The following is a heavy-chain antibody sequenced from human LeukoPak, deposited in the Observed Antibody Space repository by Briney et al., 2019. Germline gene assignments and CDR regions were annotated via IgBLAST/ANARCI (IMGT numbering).Heavy chain of an antibody. V-gene: IGHV3-7*01. J-gene: IGHJ4*02. CDR2: IKQDGSKK. CDR3: ARGVGDNGILGY. CDR1: GFTFSSYW. Sequence: GGSLRLSCAASGFTFSSYWRTWVRQAPGKGVEGGANIKQDGSKKDYVDSVKGRFTIFRHNPKDSLYLQMNRLRAEDTAVYYCARGVGDNGILGYWGRGTLVAVSS. D-gene: IGHD2-15*01.